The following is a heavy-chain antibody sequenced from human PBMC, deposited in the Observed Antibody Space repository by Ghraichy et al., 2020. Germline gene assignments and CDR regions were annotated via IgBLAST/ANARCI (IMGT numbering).Heavy chain of an antibody. V-gene: IGHV3-23*01. CDR3: AKAAPIVVVSGSWFDP. D-gene: IGHD3-22*01. Sequence: GGSLRLSCAASGFTFSSYAMSWVRQAPGKGLEWVSAISGSGGSTYYADSVKGRFTISRDNSKNTLYLQMNSLRAEDTAVYYCAKAAPIVVVSGSWFDPWGQGTLVTVSS. J-gene: IGHJ5*02. CDR1: GFTFSSYA. CDR2: ISGSGGST.